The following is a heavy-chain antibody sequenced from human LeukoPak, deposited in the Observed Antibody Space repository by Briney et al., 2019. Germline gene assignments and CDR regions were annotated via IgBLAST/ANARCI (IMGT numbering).Heavy chain of an antibody. CDR3: ARDLTEYSSSYYYFDY. V-gene: IGHV4-34*01. J-gene: IGHJ4*02. CDR1: GGSFSGYY. CDR2: INHSGST. D-gene: IGHD6-6*01. Sequence: PSETLSLTCAVYGGSFSGYYWSWIRQPPGKGLEWIGEINHSGSTNYNPSLKSRVTISVGTSKNQFSLKLSSVTAADTAVYYCARDLTEYSSSYYYFDYWGQGTLVTVSS.